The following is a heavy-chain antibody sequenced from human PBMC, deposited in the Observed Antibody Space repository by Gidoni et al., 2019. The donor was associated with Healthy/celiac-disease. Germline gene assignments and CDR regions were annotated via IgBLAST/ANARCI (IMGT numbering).Heavy chain of an antibody. CDR3: ARDCANSSNRHYYYYMDV. J-gene: IGHJ6*03. CDR1: GFTFSSYE. CDR2: ISSSGSTI. Sequence: EVQLVESGGGLVQPGGSLRLSCAASGFTFSSYEMNCVRKAPGKGLEWVSYISSSGSTIYYADSVKGRFTISRDNAKNSLYLQMNSLRAEDTAVYYCARDCANSSNRHYYYYMDVWGKGTTVTVSS. D-gene: IGHD6-13*01. V-gene: IGHV3-48*03.